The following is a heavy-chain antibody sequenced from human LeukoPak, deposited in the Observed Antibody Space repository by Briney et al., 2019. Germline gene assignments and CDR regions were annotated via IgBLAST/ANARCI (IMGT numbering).Heavy chain of an antibody. Sequence: GGSLRLSCAASGFTVSSNYMSWVRQAPEKGLEWVSVIYSGGSTYYADSVKGRFTISRDNSKNTLYLQMNSLRAEDTAVYYCARESASAHTPDWGQGTLVTVSS. D-gene: IGHD6-6*01. CDR3: ARESASAHTPD. CDR2: IYSGGST. J-gene: IGHJ4*02. CDR1: GFTVSSNY. V-gene: IGHV3-66*01.